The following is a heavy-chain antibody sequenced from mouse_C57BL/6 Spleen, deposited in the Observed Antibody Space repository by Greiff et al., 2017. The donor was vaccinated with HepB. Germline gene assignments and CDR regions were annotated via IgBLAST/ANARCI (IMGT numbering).Heavy chain of an antibody. CDR1: GYTFTSYW. J-gene: IGHJ2*01. CDR3: ARMGGWLEYFDY. CDR2: IDPSDSYT. V-gene: IGHV1-69*01. Sequence: VQLQQPGAELVMPGASVTLSCKASGYTFTSYWMHWVKQRPGQGLEWIGEIDPSDSYTNYNQKFKGKSTLTVDKSSSTAYMQLISLTSEDSAVYYCARMGGWLEYFDYWGQGTTLTVSS. D-gene: IGHD2-3*01.